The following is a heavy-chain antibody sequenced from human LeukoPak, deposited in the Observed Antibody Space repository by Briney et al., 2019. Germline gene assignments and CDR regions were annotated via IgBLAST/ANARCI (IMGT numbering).Heavy chain of an antibody. V-gene: IGHV1-2*02. Sequence: ASVKVSCKASGYTFTGYYMHWVRPAPGQGLEWMGWINPNSGGTNYAQKFQGRVTMTRDTSISTAYMELSRLRSDDTAVYYCARGPMVRGVLTLGNFDYWGQGTLVTVSS. D-gene: IGHD3-10*01. J-gene: IGHJ4*02. CDR1: GYTFTGYY. CDR2: INPNSGGT. CDR3: ARGPMVRGVLTLGNFDY.